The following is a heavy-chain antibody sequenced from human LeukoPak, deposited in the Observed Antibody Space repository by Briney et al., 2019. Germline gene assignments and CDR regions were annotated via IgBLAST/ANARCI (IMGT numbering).Heavy chain of an antibody. D-gene: IGHD6-13*01. V-gene: IGHV3-21*01. CDR1: GFTFSRYS. CDR2: ISSSSSYI. J-gene: IGHJ3*02. CDR3: ARLYSSSWYSAFDI. Sequence: GGSLRLSCAASGFTFSRYSKNWVRQAPGKGLEWVSSISSSSSYIYYADSVKGRFTISRDNAKNSLYLQMNSLRAEDTAVYYCARLYSSSWYSAFDIWGQGTMVTVSS.